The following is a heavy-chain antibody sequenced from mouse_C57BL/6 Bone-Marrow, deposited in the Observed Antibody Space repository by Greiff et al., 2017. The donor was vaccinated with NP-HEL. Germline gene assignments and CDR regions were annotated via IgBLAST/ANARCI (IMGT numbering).Heavy chain of an antibody. CDR2: IDPSDSYT. J-gene: IGHJ4*01. V-gene: IGHV1-59*01. CDR1: GYTFTSYW. D-gene: IGHD3-2*02. CDR3: AREGTAQALYAMDY. Sequence: QVQLQQPGAELVRPGTSVKLSCKASGYTFTSYWMHWVKQRPGQGLEWIGVIDPSDSYTNYNQKFKGKATLTVDKPSSTAYMQLSSLTSEDSAVYYCAREGTAQALYAMDYWGQGTSVTVSS.